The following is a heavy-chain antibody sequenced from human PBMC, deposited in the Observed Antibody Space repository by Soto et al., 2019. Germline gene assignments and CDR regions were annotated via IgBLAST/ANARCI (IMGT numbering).Heavy chain of an antibody. D-gene: IGHD2-8*02. Sequence: QVQLQQWGAGRLKPSETLSLTCAVYGGSFSGYYWTWIRQPPGTGLEWIGEINQSGRTNYNPSLKSRVTISVDTSKNQFSLKLTSVTAADTAVYYCARDKITGLFDYWGQGTLVTVSS. J-gene: IGHJ4*02. CDR2: INQSGRT. CDR1: GGSFSGYY. V-gene: IGHV4-34*01. CDR3: ARDKITGLFDY.